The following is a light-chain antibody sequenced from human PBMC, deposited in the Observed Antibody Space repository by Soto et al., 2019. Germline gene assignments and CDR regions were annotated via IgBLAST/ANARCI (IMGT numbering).Light chain of an antibody. CDR2: EVS. CDR3: SSYAGSNLGV. CDR1: SSDVCGYNY. J-gene: IGLJ2*01. Sequence: QSVLTQPPSASGSPGQSVTISCTGTSSDVCGYNYVSWYQQHPGKAPKLMIYEVSKRPSGVPDRFSGSKSGNTASLTVSGLEAEYESDYYCSSYAGSNLGVFGGGTKVTVL. V-gene: IGLV2-8*01.